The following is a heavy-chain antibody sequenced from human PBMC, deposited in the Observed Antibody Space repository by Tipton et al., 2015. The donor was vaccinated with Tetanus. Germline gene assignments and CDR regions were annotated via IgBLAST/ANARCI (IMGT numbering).Heavy chain of an antibody. CDR2: FIPILGVA. Sequence: QLVQSGAEVKKPGSSVRVSCKASGGTFNSSAITWVRQAPGQGLEWMGRFIPILGVAHYAQKFQGRVTLTADTSPSTAYMEVASLRFEDTAIFYCATSIMDMWGQGTLVIVSS. D-gene: IGHD2-2*03. CDR1: GGTFNSSA. J-gene: IGHJ4*02. V-gene: IGHV1-69*09. CDR3: ATSIMDM.